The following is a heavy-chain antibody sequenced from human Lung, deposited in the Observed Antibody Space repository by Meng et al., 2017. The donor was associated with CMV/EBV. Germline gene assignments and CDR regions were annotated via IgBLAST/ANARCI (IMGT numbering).Heavy chain of an antibody. Sequence: LTCAVSGDSISSSNWWSWVRQPPGKGLEWIGQIDHVERAAYNPSLKSRGTISVDKSKNELSLKLTSVTAADTAVYYCVRNGFYSFDLWGQGTLVTVSS. V-gene: IGHV4-4*02. CDR3: VRNGFYSFDL. CDR1: GDSISSSNW. J-gene: IGHJ4*02. D-gene: IGHD3-22*01. CDR2: IDHVERA.